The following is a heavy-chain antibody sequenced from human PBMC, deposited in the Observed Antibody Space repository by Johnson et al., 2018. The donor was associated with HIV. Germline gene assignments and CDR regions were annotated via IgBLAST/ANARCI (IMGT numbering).Heavy chain of an antibody. Sequence: QMLLVESGGGVVQPGRSLRLSCAASGFTFSSYAMHWVRQAPGKGLEWVAVISYAGSNKYYADSVKGRFTISRANSKNTLYLQMNNLRAEDTAVYYCARGLAMGHDAFDIWDQGTMVTVSS. J-gene: IGHJ3*02. CDR3: ARGLAMGHDAFDI. D-gene: IGHD1-26*01. CDR2: ISYAGSNK. CDR1: GFTFSSYA. V-gene: IGHV3-30*14.